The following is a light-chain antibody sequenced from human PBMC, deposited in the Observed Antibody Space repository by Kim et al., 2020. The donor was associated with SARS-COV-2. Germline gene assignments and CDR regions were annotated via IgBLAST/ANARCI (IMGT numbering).Light chain of an antibody. V-gene: IGKV3-20*01. J-gene: IGKJ5*01. CDR3: KQYGSSLPIT. CDR1: QSVSSSY. Sequence: PWERATLSCRASQSVSSSYLAWYQQKPGQPPRLLICGASSRATGIPDRFSGSGSGTDFTLTISRLEPEDFAVYYCKQYGSSLPITFGQGTRLEIK. CDR2: GAS.